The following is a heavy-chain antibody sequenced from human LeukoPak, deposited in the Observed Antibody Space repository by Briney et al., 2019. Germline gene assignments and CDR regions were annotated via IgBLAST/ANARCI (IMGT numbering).Heavy chain of an antibody. J-gene: IGHJ4*02. V-gene: IGHV3-48*01. Sequence: GGSLRLSCAASGFTFSSYSMNWVRQAPGKGLEWVSYISSSSSTIYYADSVKGRFTISRDNAKNSLYLQMNSLRAEDTAVYYCARSPRPYYSDYWGQGTLVTVSS. CDR2: ISSSSSTI. CDR1: GFTFSSYS. CDR3: ARSPRPYYSDY.